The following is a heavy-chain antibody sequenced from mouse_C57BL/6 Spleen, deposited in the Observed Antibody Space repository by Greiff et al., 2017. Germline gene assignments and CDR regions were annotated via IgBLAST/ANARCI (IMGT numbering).Heavy chain of an antibody. CDR3: ARDGSSLYYDAMDY. D-gene: IGHD1-1*01. CDR1: GFTFSSYA. J-gene: IGHJ4*01. CDR2: ISDGGSYT. Sequence: EVKLVESGGGLVKPGGSLKLSCAASGFTFSSYAMSWVRQTPEKRLEWVATISDGGSYTYYPDNVKGRFTISRDNAKNNLYLQMSHLKSEDTAMYYCARDGSSLYYDAMDYWGQGTSVTVSS. V-gene: IGHV5-4*01.